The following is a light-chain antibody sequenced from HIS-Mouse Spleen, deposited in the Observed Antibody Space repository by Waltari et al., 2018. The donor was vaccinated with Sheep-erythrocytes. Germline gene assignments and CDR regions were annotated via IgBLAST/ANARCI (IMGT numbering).Light chain of an antibody. CDR2: DDS. Sequence: SYVLTQPPSVSVAPGHTARITCGGKNIGSKSVHWYQQKTGQAPVLVVYDDSDRPSGIRERFSGSNAGNTATLTISRVEAGDEADYYCQVWDSSSDHVVFVGGTKLTVL. J-gene: IGLJ2*01. CDR1: NIGSKS. CDR3: QVWDSSSDHVV. V-gene: IGLV3-21*02.